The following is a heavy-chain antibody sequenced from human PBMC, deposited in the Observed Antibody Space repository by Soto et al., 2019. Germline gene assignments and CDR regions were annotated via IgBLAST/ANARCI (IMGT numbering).Heavy chain of an antibody. J-gene: IGHJ3*02. CDR1: GGSISSYY. CDR3: ARARGQLDAFDI. V-gene: IGHV4-59*01. D-gene: IGHD6-13*01. CDR2: IYYSGST. Sequence: QVQLQEAGPGLVKPSETLSLTCTVSGGSISSYYWSWIRRPPGKGLEWIGYIYYSGSTNYNPSLKSRVTTSVDTSTNQLSLKLSSVTAADTAVYYCARARGQLDAFDIWGQGTMVTVSS.